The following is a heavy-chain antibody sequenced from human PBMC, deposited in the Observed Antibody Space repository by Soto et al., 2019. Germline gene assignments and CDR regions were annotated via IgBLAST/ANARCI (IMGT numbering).Heavy chain of an antibody. Sequence: QVQLVESGGGVVQPGRSLRLSCAASGFTFSNYAMNWVRQAPGKGLEWVALISYDGSNKYYADSVKGRFTISRDSSKNTLYLHMNSLRAADTAAYYCGRCTSTSCHLGSDHWGQGTLVTVSS. D-gene: IGHD2-2*01. CDR3: GRCTSTSCHLGSDH. CDR1: GFTFSNYA. J-gene: IGHJ4*02. V-gene: IGHV3-30-3*01. CDR2: ISYDGSNK.